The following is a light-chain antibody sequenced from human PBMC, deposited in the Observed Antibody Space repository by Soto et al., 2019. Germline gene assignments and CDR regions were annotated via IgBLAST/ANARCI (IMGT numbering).Light chain of an antibody. CDR2: GAT. CDR1: QSFSSNY. V-gene: IGKV3-20*01. CDR3: QQYSSVWT. J-gene: IGKJ1*01. Sequence: EIVLTQSPGTLSLSPGERATLSCRASQSFSSNYFAWYQQKPGQAPRILIYGATTRATGIPDRFSGSESGTDFTLTISRLEPEDSAVYYCQQYSSVWTFGQGTKVEI.